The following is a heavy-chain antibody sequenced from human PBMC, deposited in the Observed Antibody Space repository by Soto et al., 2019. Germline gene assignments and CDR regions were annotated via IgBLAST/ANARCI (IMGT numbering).Heavy chain of an antibody. CDR2: IRDSGDT. CDR3: LRQGFGALHGLVDV. D-gene: IGHD3-10*01. CDR1: GGSISSHN. J-gene: IGHJ6*02. Sequence: QVQLQESGPGLVKPSETLSLICSDSGGSISSHNWGWIRLPPGKGLEWIGYIRDSGDTSYNPSLNSRVTMSLDTSKKEFSRKLTSVTAADTAVYYCLRQGFGALHGLVDVWGQGTTVTVSS. V-gene: IGHV4-59*08.